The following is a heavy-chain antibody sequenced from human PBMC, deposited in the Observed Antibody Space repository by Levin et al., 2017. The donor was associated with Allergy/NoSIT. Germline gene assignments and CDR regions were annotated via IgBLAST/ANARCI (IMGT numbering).Heavy chain of an antibody. CDR1: GGSISSSSYY. CDR3: ASTQGVITMIVVVNAFDI. V-gene: IGHV4-39*01. D-gene: IGHD3-22*01. CDR2: IYYSGST. J-gene: IGHJ3*02. Sequence: SETLSLTCTVSGGSISSSSYYWGWIRQPPGKGLEWIGSIYYSGSTYYNPSLKSRVTISVDTSKNQFSLKLSSVTAADTAVYYCASTQGVITMIVVVNAFDIWGQGTMVTVSS.